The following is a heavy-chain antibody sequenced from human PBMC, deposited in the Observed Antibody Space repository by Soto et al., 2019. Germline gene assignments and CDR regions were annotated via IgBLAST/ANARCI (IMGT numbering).Heavy chain of an antibody. CDR3: ARRGAVSGDKYYFDY. CDR2: IYYRGST. V-gene: IGHV4-39*01. J-gene: IGHJ4*02. CDR1: GGSISSSSYY. D-gene: IGHD1-26*01. Sequence: SETLSLTCTVSGGSISSSSYYWDWIRQPPGKGLEWIGSIYYRGSTYYNPSLKSRVTLSVDTSKDQFSLKLNSMTAADTAVYYCARRGAVSGDKYYFDYWGQGTLVTVSS.